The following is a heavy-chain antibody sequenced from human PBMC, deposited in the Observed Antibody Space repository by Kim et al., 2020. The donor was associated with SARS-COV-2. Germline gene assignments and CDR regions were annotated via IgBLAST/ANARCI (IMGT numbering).Heavy chain of an antibody. D-gene: IGHD6-19*01. CDR2: ISYDGSNK. J-gene: IGHJ6*02. CDR1: GFTFSSHA. Sequence: GGSLRLSCAASGFTFSSHAMPWVRQAPGKGLEWVAVISYDGSNKYYADSVKGRFTISRDNSKNTLYLQMNSLRAEATAVYYCARDLSPGYSSGWTYYYYGMDVWGQGTTVTVS. CDR3: ARDLSPGYSSGWTYYYYGMDV. V-gene: IGHV3-30*04.